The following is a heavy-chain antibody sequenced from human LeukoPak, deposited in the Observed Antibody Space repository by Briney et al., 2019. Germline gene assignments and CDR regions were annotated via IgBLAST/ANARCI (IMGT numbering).Heavy chain of an antibody. CDR1: GGSISSYF. D-gene: IGHD6-13*01. Sequence: PSETLSLTCTVSGGSISSYFWSWIRQPPGKGLEWIGYIFYSGSTSYNPSLKSRVTISVDTSKNQFSLKLSSVTAADTSVYYCARGYSRSWPLHFDYWGQGTLVTVSS. CDR3: ARGYSRSWPLHFDY. J-gene: IGHJ4*02. CDR2: IFYSGST. V-gene: IGHV4-59*08.